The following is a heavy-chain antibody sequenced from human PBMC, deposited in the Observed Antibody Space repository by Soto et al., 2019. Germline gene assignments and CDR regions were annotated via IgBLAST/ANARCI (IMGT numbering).Heavy chain of an antibody. J-gene: IGHJ6*03. Sequence: QLQLQESGPGLVKPSETLSLTCTVSGVSISSSSYYWGWIRQPPGKGLEWIGSIYYSGSTYYNPSHKSRVTISVDTSKNQFSLKLSSVTAADTAVYYCARHRIAVAGTSLYYYYYYMDVWGKGTTVTVSS. CDR1: GVSISSSSYY. V-gene: IGHV4-39*01. CDR3: ARHRIAVAGTSLYYYYYYMDV. CDR2: IYYSGST. D-gene: IGHD6-19*01.